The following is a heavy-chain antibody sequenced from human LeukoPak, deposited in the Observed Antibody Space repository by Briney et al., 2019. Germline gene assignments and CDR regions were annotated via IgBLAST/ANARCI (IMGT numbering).Heavy chain of an antibody. CDR1: GFTFSDHY. J-gene: IGHJ4*02. Sequence: GGSLRLSCAASGFTFSDHYMDWVRQAPGKGLEWVGRTRNKANSYTTEYAASVKGRFTISRDDSKNSLYLQMNSLKTEDTAVYYCARGPELRFLEWSSHYFDYWGQGTLVTVSS. V-gene: IGHV3-72*01. CDR2: TRNKANSYTT. D-gene: IGHD3-3*01. CDR3: ARGPELRFLEWSSHYFDY.